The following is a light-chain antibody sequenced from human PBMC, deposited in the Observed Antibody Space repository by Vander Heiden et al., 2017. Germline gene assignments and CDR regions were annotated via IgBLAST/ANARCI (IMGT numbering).Light chain of an antibody. CDR2: AAS. CDR3: QQSASDPVYT. Sequence: DIQMTQSPSSLSASVGDRVTITCRASQSISSYLNWYQQKPGKAPKLLIYAASSLQSGVTSRFSATGSGTDFTLTISSPKPEDFASYYSQQSASDPVYTYGPGTKVDIK. J-gene: IGKJ3*01. CDR1: QSISSY. V-gene: IGKV1-39*01.